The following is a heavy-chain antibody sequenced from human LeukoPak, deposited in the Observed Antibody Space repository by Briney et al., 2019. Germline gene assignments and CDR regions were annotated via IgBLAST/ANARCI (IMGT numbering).Heavy chain of an antibody. CDR2: IYSGGST. CDR1: GFPVSSNY. CDR3: ARETVTTRDYYYGMDV. Sequence: GGSLRLSCAASGFPVSSNYMSWVRQAPGKGLEWVSVIYSGGSTYYADSVKGRFTISRDNSKNTLYLQMNSLRAEDTAVYYCARETVTTRDYYYGMDVWGQGTTVTVSS. J-gene: IGHJ6*02. V-gene: IGHV3-66*01. D-gene: IGHD4-17*01.